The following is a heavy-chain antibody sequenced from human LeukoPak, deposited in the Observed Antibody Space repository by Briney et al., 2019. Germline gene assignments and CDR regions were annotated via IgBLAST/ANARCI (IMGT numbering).Heavy chain of an antibody. V-gene: IGHV4-4*09. CDR3: ARHGVSPDCSSTSCYSGWFDP. Sequence: SETLSLTCTVSGGSISSYYWSWIRQPPGKGLEWIGYIYTSGSTNYNPSLKSRVTISVDTSKNQFSLKLSSVTAADTAVYYCARHGVSPDCSSTSCYSGWFDPWGQGTLVTVSS. CDR2: IYTSGST. J-gene: IGHJ5*02. CDR1: GGSISSYY. D-gene: IGHD2-2*01.